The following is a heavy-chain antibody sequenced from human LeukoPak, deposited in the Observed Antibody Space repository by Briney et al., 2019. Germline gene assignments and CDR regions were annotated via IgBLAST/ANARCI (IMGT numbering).Heavy chain of an antibody. CDR2: IRYDGSNK. D-gene: IGHD3-10*01. J-gene: IGHJ6*03. CDR3: AKAIKVRGVITLTYYYYYMDV. V-gene: IGHV3-30*02. CDR1: GFSFSDYY. Sequence: PGGSLRLSCSASGFSFSDYYIHWVRQAPGKGLEWVAFIRYDGSNKYYADSVKGRFTISRDNSKNTLYLQMNSLRAEDTAVYYCAKAIKVRGVITLTYYYYYMDVWGKGTTVTISS.